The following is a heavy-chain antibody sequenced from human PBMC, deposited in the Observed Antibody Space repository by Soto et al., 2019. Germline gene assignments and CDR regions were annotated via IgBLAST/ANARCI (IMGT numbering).Heavy chain of an antibody. V-gene: IGHV1-69*01. Sequence: QVQLVQSGAEVKKPGSSVKVSCKASGCTFSSYAISWVRQAPGQGLEWMGGFNPIFETANYAQKFQGRVTITADESTNTAYMELSSMRSEDTAVYYCTRGITLIRGVIATGYYCGMDVWGQGTTVAVSS. CDR2: FNPIFETA. CDR3: TRGITLIRGVIATGYYCGMDV. J-gene: IGHJ6*02. CDR1: GCTFSSYA. D-gene: IGHD3-10*01.